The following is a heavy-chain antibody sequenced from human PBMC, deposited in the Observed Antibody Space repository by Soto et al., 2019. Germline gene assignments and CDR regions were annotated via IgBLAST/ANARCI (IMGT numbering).Heavy chain of an antibody. CDR2: IRANNGNT. CDR1: GYRFTNYG. Sequence: EASVKVSCTASGYRFTNYGISWVRQAPGQGLEWMGWIRANNGNTNYAQKLQGRVTMTTDTSTGTAYMELRSLRSDDTAVYYCARAYCSGGSCYGDDYWGQGTLVTVSS. D-gene: IGHD2-15*01. V-gene: IGHV1-18*01. CDR3: ARAYCSGGSCYGDDY. J-gene: IGHJ4*02.